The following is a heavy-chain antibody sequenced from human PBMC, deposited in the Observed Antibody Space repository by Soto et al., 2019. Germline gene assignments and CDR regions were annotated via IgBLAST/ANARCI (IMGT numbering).Heavy chain of an antibody. CDR1: GYTLTELS. CDR3: ATASGSYYHPYFDC. D-gene: IGHD1-26*01. J-gene: IGHJ4*02. CDR2: FDPEDGET. Sequence: ASVKVSCKVSGYTLTELSMHWVRQAPGKGLEWMGGFDPEDGETIYAQKFQGRVTMTEDTSTDTAYMELSSLRSEDTAVYYCATASGSYYHPYFDCWGQGTLVTVSS. V-gene: IGHV1-24*01.